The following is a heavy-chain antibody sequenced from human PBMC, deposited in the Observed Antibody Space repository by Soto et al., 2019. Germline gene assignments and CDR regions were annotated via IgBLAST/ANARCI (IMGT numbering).Heavy chain of an antibody. CDR1: GFTFSSYA. J-gene: IGHJ4*02. CDR3: AKRSSSSTFDY. Sequence: EVQLLESGGGLVQPGESLRLSCAASGFTFSSYAMSWVRQAPGKGLEWVSVISGSDDSTYYADSVKGRFTISSDKSKNTLYLQMNSRRAEDTAVYYCAKRSSSSTFDYWGQGTLVTVSS. V-gene: IGHV3-23*01. D-gene: IGHD6-6*01. CDR2: ISGSDDST.